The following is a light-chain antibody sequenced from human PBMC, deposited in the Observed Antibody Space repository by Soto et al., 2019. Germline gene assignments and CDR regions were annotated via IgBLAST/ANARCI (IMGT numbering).Light chain of an antibody. V-gene: IGKV3-20*01. J-gene: IGKJ5*01. CDR3: QQYSSSPPIT. Sequence: DIVMTQSPGTLSLSPGERATLSCRDSQSVSTSCFAWYQQKPGQAPRLLIYGTSTRATGIPDRFSGSGSGTDFTLTISRLEPEDSAVYFCQQYSSSPPITFGQGTRLEIK. CDR2: GTS. CDR1: QSVSTSC.